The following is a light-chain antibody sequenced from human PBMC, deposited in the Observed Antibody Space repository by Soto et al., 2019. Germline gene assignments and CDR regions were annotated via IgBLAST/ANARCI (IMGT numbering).Light chain of an antibody. CDR2: AAS. J-gene: IGKJ3*01. CDR1: QNIETY. V-gene: IGKV1-39*01. CDR3: QQSHTTPFT. Sequence: DIQMTQSPSTLSASVGGRVTFTCRASQNIETYLNWYQQKPGKAPKFLIYAASSLHSGVPSRFSGSGSGTDFNFTISSLQPEDFATYYCQQSHTTPFTFGPGTKVDVK.